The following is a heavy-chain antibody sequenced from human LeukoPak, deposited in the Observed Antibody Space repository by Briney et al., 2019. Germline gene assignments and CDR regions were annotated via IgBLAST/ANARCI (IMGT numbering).Heavy chain of an antibody. CDR1: GGSISSYY. V-gene: IGHV4-39*01. CDR2: IYYSGST. CDR3: ARQGQWLEIDY. J-gene: IGHJ4*02. D-gene: IGHD6-19*01. Sequence: SETLSLTCTVSGGSISSYYWGWIRQPPGKGLEWIGSIYYSGSTYYNPSLKSRVTISVDTSKNQFSLKLSSVTAADTAVYYCARQGQWLEIDYWGQGTLVTVSS.